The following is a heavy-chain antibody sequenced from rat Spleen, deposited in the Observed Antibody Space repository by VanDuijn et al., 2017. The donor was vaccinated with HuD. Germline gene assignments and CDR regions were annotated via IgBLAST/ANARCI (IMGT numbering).Heavy chain of an antibody. D-gene: IGHD4-3*01. V-gene: IGHV5-20*01. J-gene: IGHJ2*01. CDR1: GFTLSDYY. CDR2: ISYVGRST. CDR3: TTGDSGYFDY. Sequence: EVQLVESDGGLVQPGRSLKLSCAASGFTLSDYYMAWVRQAPARGLEWVATISYVGRSTYYRDSVRGRFTVSRDNAKSTLYLQMDSLRSEDTATYYCTTGDSGYFDYWGQGVMVTVSS.